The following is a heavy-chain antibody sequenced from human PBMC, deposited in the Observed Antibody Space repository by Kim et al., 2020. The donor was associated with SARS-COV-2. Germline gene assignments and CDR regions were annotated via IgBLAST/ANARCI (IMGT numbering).Heavy chain of an antibody. D-gene: IGHD3-10*01. V-gene: IGHV3-30-3*01. Sequence: GGSLRLSCAASGFTLSTYAMHWVRQAPGKGLEWVSLISDDGSKTYYADSVKGRFTISRDSSKNTLYLQMNSLRPEDTAVYYCARDYYFGSGGYYIDYWGQGALVTVSS. CDR2: ISDDGSKT. CDR1: GFTLSTYA. J-gene: IGHJ4*02. CDR3: ARDYYFGSGGYYIDY.